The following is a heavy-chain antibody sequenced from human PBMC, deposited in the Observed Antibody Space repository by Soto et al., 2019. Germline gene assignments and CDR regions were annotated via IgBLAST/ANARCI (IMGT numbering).Heavy chain of an antibody. CDR3: ARGPVPATATTTNWFDP. D-gene: IGHD2-2*01. J-gene: IGHJ5*02. Sequence: QVQLQQWGAGLLKPSETLSLTCAVYGGSFSGYYWSWIRQPPGKGLEWIGEINHSGSTNYNPSLKSRVTISVDTSKTQFSLKLSSVTAADTAVYYCARGPVPATATTTNWFDPWGQGTLVTVSS. V-gene: IGHV4-34*01. CDR1: GGSFSGYY. CDR2: INHSGST.